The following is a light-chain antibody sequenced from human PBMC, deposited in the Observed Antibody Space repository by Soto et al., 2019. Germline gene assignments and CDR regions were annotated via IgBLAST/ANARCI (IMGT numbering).Light chain of an antibody. CDR1: QSISSW. CDR3: QQYSSYPYT. Sequence: DIQMTQSPSTLSASVGDRVTITCRASQSISSWLAWYQQKPGTAPKLLIYKASSLQSGVPSRFSGSGSGTEFTLTLSSLQPDDFATYYCQQYSSYPYTFGQGTKLEIK. CDR2: KAS. J-gene: IGKJ2*01. V-gene: IGKV1-5*03.